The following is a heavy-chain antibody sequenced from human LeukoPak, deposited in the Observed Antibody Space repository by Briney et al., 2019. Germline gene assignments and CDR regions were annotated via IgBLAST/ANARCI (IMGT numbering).Heavy chain of an antibody. Sequence: ASVKVSCKASGYTFTSYGISWVRQAPGQGLEWMGWISTYNGNTNYAQKLQGRVTMTTDTSTSTAYMDLRSLRSDDTAVYYCARGPYGASISKWFDPWGQGTLVIVSS. J-gene: IGHJ5*02. D-gene: IGHD4/OR15-4a*01. CDR2: ISTYNGNT. V-gene: IGHV1-18*01. CDR3: ARGPYGASISKWFDP. CDR1: GYTFTSYG.